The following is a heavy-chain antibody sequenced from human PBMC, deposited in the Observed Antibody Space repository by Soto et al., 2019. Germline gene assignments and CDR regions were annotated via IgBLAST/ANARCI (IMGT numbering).Heavy chain of an antibody. Sequence: PSETLSLTCTVSGDSISGYYWGWIRQSPGKGLEWIGYIYEGGSTNFNPSLKSRVTMSIDTSKSQFSLKLSSVTIADTAVYYCARCGRGGHNYIYGMDVWGQGTTVTVSS. J-gene: IGHJ6*02. D-gene: IGHD2-15*01. CDR3: ARCGRGGHNYIYGMDV. CDR2: IYEGGST. V-gene: IGHV4-59*01. CDR1: GDSISGYY.